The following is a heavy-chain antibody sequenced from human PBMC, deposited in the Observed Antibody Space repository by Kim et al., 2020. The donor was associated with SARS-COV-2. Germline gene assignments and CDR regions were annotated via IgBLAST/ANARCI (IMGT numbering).Heavy chain of an antibody. Sequence: TNYATKFQGRVTMTRDTSISTAYMELSRLRSDDTAVYYCAREGLYYGMDVWGQGTTVTVSS. V-gene: IGHV1-2*02. J-gene: IGHJ6*02. CDR3: AREGLYYGMDV. CDR2: T. D-gene: IGHD4-17*01.